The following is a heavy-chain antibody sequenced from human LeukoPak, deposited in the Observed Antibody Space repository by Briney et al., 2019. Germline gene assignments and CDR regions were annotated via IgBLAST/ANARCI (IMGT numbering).Heavy chain of an antibody. CDR2: FSGSGGST. J-gene: IGHJ4*02. V-gene: IGHV3-23*01. CDR3: AKEMGRFSSSPIDY. CDR1: GVTLSSYA. D-gene: IGHD6-13*01. Sequence: GGSLRLSCAASGVTLSSYAMSWARQAPGKGLEWVSTFSGSGGSTYYADSAKGRFTISRDNSKNTLYLQMNSLRAEDTAIYYCAKEMGRFSSSPIDYWGQGTLVTVSS.